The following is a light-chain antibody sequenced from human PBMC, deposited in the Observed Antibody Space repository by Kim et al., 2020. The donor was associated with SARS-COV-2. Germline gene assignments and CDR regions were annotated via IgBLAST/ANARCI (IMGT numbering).Light chain of an antibody. CDR2: SKN. Sequence: QSVLIQSPSVSGTPGQRVSISCSGSTTNIGKNPVSWYQQLPGMAPRLFISSKNLRPTGAPDRFSPSKSGTSASLVISGLQSEDDASYYCATWDDSLKGPVFGGGTQVTVL. V-gene: IGLV1-44*01. CDR1: TTNIGKNP. J-gene: IGLJ3*02. CDR3: ATWDDSLKGPV.